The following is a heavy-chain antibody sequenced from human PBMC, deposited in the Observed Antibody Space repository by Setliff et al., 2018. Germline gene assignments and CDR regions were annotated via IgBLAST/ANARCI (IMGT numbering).Heavy chain of an antibody. J-gene: IGHJ4*02. V-gene: IGHV3-53*01. D-gene: IGHD2-8*01. CDR3: ASLGYCTIGGCYKGRGSEY. CDR2: FYSGGST. Sequence: GSLRLSCAASGLIVSSNYMSWVRQAPGKGLERVSVFYSGGSTYYADSVKGRFTISRDNSKNTLDLQMNSLRVEDTAVYYCASLGYCTIGGCYKGRGSEYWGQGTLVTVSS. CDR1: GLIVSSNY.